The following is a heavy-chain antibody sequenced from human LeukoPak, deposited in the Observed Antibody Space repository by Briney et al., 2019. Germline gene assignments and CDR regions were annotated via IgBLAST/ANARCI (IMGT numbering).Heavy chain of an antibody. CDR3: ARDHYSRNDY. D-gene: IGHD6-13*01. Sequence: GGSLILSCAASGFAFNTYSMNWVRQAPGKGLEWLSYISSSSSPIYYADSVKGRFTISRDNAKNSLYLQMNSLRDEDTAVYYCARDHYSRNDYWGQGTLVTVSS. CDR1: GFAFNTYS. V-gene: IGHV3-48*02. CDR2: ISSSSSPI. J-gene: IGHJ4*02.